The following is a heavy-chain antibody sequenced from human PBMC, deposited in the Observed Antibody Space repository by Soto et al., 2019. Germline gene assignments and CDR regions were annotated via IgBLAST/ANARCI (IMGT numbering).Heavy chain of an antibody. Sequence: QVQLQESGPGLVRPSETLSLTCSVSGDSITNNYYYWGWIRQPPGKGLEWIGIIFSSGVTSYNPSLHNRVSISADPSKNQVSLKLSSVTAADTAPYYCASGVYAQWHFAYWGQGTLVTVSS. CDR1: GDSITNNYYY. V-gene: IGHV4-39*01. CDR3: ASGVYAQWHFAY. J-gene: IGHJ4*02. CDR2: IFSSGVT. D-gene: IGHD2-8*01.